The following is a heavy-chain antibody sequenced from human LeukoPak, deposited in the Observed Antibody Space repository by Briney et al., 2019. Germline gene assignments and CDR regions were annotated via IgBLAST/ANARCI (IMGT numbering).Heavy chain of an antibody. CDR1: GGSISSYY. Sequence: KSSETLSLTCTVSGGSISSYYWSWIRQPPGKGLEWIGYTYYSGSTNYNPSLKSRVTISVDTSKNQFSLKLSSVTAADTAVYYCARGSSGYYKYNWFDPWGQGTLVTVSS. CDR2: TYYSGST. V-gene: IGHV4-59*01. J-gene: IGHJ5*02. CDR3: ARGSSGYYKYNWFDP. D-gene: IGHD3-22*01.